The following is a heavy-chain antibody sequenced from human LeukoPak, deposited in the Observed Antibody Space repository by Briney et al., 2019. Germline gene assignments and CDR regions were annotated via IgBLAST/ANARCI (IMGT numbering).Heavy chain of an antibody. D-gene: IGHD3-22*01. J-gene: IGHJ4*02. Sequence: ASVKVSCKTSGYTFTGYYIHWVRQAPGQGLEWMGWINPNSGGTNYAQKFQGRVTMTRDTSISTAYMELSRLRSDDTAVYYCARVISYYYDGTNYSYYFDYWGQGTLVTVSS. CDR3: ARVISYYYDGTNYSYYFDY. CDR2: INPNSGGT. CDR1: GYTFTGYY. V-gene: IGHV1-2*02.